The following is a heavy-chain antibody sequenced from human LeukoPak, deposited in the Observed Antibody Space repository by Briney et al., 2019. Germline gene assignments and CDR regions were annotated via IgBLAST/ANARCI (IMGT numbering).Heavy chain of an antibody. J-gene: IGHJ4*02. CDR1: GFTLSNYA. V-gene: IGHV3-23*01. D-gene: IGHD5-12*01. CDR3: AKGGYDYIEIGYFDY. Sequence: PGGSLRLSCEASGFTLSNYAMNWVRQAPGKGLEWVSVVIGSSGSTDYADSVKGRFTISRDNSKNTLYLEMNSLRAEDTAIYYCAKGGYDYIEIGYFDYWGQGTLVTVSS. CDR2: VIGSSGST.